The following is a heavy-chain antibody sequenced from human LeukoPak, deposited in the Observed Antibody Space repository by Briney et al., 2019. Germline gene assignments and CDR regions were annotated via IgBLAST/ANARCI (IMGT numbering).Heavy chain of an antibody. CDR3: ARARGSFSFDS. CDR1: GFTFTSYG. D-gene: IGHD1-26*01. V-gene: IGHV3-30*03. CDR2: ITYDGYYK. Sequence: SGGSLRLSCAASGFTFTSYGMHWVRQAPGKGLEWVALITYDGYYKYYSDSVKGRFTISRDNAKSSLYLQMNSLRAEDTAVYYCARARGSFSFDSWGQGTLVTVSS. J-gene: IGHJ4*02.